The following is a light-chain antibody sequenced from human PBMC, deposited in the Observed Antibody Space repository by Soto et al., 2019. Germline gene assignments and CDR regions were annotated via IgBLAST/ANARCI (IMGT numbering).Light chain of an antibody. Sequence: QSVLTQPTSVSGSPGQSITISCTGNSNDIGTYDYVSWYQQHPGKAPRLLIHGVRNRPSGISSRFSASKSGLTASLTISGLQPEDEADYYCCSYAGSDNFAFGTGTKVTVL. V-gene: IGLV2-23*02. CDR2: GVR. CDR3: CSYAGSDNFA. J-gene: IGLJ1*01. CDR1: SNDIGTYDY.